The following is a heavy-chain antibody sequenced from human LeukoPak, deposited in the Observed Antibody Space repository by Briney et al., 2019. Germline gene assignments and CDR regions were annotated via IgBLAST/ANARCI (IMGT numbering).Heavy chain of an antibody. Sequence: GGSLRLSCAASGFTFDDYAMHWVRQDPGKGLEWVSGISWNSGSISYAHSVKGRFTISRDNAKNSLYLQMNSLRAEDKALYYCAKDRSGSLLGWFDPWGQGTLVTVSS. J-gene: IGHJ5*02. CDR2: ISWNSGSI. CDR3: AKDRSGSLLGWFDP. CDR1: GFTFDDYA. D-gene: IGHD3-10*01. V-gene: IGHV3-9*01.